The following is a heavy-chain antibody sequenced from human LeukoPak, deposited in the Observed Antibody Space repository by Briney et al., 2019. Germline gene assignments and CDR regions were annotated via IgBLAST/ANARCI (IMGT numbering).Heavy chain of an antibody. V-gene: IGHV3-66*02. J-gene: IGHJ6*03. D-gene: IGHD3-9*01. CDR2: IYSGGST. CDR1: GFTVSSNY. CDR3: AKDPHYYDILTGYYNYYMDV. Sequence: GGSLRLSCAASGFTVSSNYMSWVRQAPGKGLEWVSVIYSGGSTYYADSVKGRFTISRDNSKNTLYLQMNSLRAEDTAVYYCAKDPHYYDILTGYYNYYMDVWGKGTTVTISS.